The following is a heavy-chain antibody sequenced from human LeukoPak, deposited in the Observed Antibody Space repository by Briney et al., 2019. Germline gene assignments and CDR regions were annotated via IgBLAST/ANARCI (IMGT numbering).Heavy chain of an antibody. Sequence: GGTLSLSCAVSVFTLCSLEMNWVRRSRGQGLEGVSYIGSCSSTISYADSVNGRFNISTDNAKNSLYLQMNSLRAEDTAVYYCARDGCYSSGCRQTTYYFDYWGQGTLVTVSS. CDR1: VFTLCSLE. D-gene: IGHD6-19*01. V-gene: IGHV3-48*03. CDR2: IGSCSSTI. CDR3: ARDGCYSSGCRQTTYYFDY. J-gene: IGHJ4*02.